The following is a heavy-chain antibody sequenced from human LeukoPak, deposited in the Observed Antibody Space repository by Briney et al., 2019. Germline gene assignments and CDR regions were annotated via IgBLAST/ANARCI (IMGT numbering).Heavy chain of an antibody. CDR1: EFTVNSNY. D-gene: IGHD4-17*01. V-gene: IGHV3-66*01. Sequence: GSLRLSCAASEFTVNSNYMIWVRQAPGKGLEWVSLIYSGGSTYNADSVKDRFTISRDNSKNTVYLQMNSLRAEDTAVYYCASRTTVTDADGFDIWGQGTMVTVSS. CDR2: IYSGGST. J-gene: IGHJ3*02. CDR3: ASRTTVTDADGFDI.